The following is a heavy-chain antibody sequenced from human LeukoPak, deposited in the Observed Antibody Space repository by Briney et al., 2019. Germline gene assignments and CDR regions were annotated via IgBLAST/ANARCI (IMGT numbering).Heavy chain of an antibody. CDR2: INHSGGT. J-gene: IGHJ4*02. CDR1: GGSFSGYY. D-gene: IGHD6-13*01. Sequence: SETLSLTCAVYGGSFSGYYWSWIRQPPGKGLEWIGEINHSGGTNYNPSLKSRVTISVDTSKNQFSLKLSSVTAADTAVYYCARGLMWAAAGFDYWGQGILVTVSS. V-gene: IGHV4-34*01. CDR3: ARGLMWAAAGFDY.